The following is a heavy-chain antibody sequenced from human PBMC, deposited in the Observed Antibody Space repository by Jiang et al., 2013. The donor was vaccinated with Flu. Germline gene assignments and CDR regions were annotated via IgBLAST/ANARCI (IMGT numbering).Heavy chain of an antibody. D-gene: IGHD3-22*01. CDR2: IIPIFGTA. CDR1: GGTFSSYA. CDR3: ARDPGVHYYDSKGNDAFDI. Sequence: GAEVKKPGSSVKVSCKASGGTFSSYAISWVRQAPGQGLEWMGGIIPIFGTANYAQKFQGRVTITADKSTSTAYMELSSLRSEDTAVYYCARDPGVHYYDSKGNDAFDIWGQGTMVTVSS. V-gene: IGHV1-69*06. J-gene: IGHJ3*02.